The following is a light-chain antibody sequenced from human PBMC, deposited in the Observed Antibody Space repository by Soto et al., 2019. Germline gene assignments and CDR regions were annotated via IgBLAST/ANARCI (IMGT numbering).Light chain of an antibody. CDR2: EGS. CDR3: CSYAGSSTFVYV. J-gene: IGLJ1*01. V-gene: IGLV2-23*03. Sequence: QSALTQPASVSGSPGQSITISCTGTSSDVGSYNLVSWYQQHPGKAPKLMIYEGSKRPSGVSNRFSGSKSGNTASLTISGLQAEDEDDYYCCSYAGSSTFVYVFGTGTKLTVL. CDR1: SSDVGSYNL.